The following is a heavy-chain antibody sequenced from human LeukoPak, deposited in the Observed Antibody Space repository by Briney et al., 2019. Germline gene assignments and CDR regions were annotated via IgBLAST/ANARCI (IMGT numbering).Heavy chain of an antibody. CDR3: ARAPVYYDESRGHLKISNWYLDL. J-gene: IGHJ2*01. Sequence: GSLRLSCAASGFTFSSYGMHWVRQAPGKGLEWVAVISYDGSNKYYADSVKGRFTISRDNSKNTLYLQMNSLRAEDTAVFYCARAPVYYDESRGHLKISNWYLDLWGRGTLVTVSS. CDR1: GFTFSSYG. D-gene: IGHD3-22*01. CDR2: ISYDGSNK. V-gene: IGHV3-30*03.